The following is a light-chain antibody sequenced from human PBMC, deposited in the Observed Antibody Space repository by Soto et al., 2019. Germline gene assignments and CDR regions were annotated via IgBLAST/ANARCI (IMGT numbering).Light chain of an antibody. J-gene: IGLJ2*01. V-gene: IGLV2-8*01. CDR1: SSDVGGYDF. CDR2: EVA. Sequence: QSALTQPPSASGSPGQSVTISCTGTSSDVGGYDFVSWYQQHPGKAPKLILYEVAKRPSGVPDRFSGSKSGNTASLTVSGLQAEDEADYYCSSYAGSNNFFGGGTKLTVL. CDR3: SSYAGSNNF.